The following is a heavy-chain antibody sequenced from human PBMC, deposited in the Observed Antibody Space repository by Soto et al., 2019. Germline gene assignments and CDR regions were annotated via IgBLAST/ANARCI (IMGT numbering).Heavy chain of an antibody. V-gene: IGHV3-21*01. Sequence: GGSLRLSCAASGFIFSQYSMNWVRQAPGKGLEWVSSISSTGALMYYADSVKGRFTISRDDADNSLYLQMNSLRVEDTAVYYCARDRLARGLITSPGGMDVWGQGITVTVSS. CDR2: ISSTGALM. D-gene: IGHD3-10*01. J-gene: IGHJ6*01. CDR1: GFIFSQYS. CDR3: ARDRLARGLITSPGGMDV.